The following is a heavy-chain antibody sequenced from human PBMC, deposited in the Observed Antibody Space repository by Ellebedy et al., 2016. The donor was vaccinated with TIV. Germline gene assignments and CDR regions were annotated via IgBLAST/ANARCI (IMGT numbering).Heavy chain of an antibody. J-gene: IGHJ4*02. CDR2: IKFVGSEK. CDR3: ARDTEMSARVDY. Sequence: GESLKISXAASGFSFSNYCMSWVRQAPGKGLEWVVNIKFVGSEKYYGDSVKGRFSVSRDNTKNSVFLQMSSLRAEDTAVYFCARDTEMSARVDYWGQGTLVTVSS. V-gene: IGHV3-7*04. D-gene: IGHD5-24*01. CDR1: GFSFSNYC.